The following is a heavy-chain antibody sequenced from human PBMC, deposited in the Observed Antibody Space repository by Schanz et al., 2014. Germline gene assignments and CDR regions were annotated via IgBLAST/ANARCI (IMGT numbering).Heavy chain of an antibody. D-gene: IGHD6-19*01. Sequence: QLQMQESGPGLVKPSETLSLTCSVSGDSISSTSYYWGWIRQPPGKGLEWIGSIYYSGSTYYNASLKGRVPIPEDTSKTHSSQNLNSGTAADSAVYYCARLWGGWRIPDYWGQGTLVTVSS. CDR2: IYYSGST. CDR1: GDSISSTSYY. CDR3: ARLWGGWRIPDY. V-gene: IGHV4-39*01. J-gene: IGHJ4*02.